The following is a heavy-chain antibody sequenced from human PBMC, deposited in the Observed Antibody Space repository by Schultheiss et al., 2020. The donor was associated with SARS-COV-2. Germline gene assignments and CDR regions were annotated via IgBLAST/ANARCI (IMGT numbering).Heavy chain of an antibody. CDR3: AREKFTGYCYYGMDV. J-gene: IGHJ6*02. V-gene: IGHV3-7*01. D-gene: IGHD3-16*01. Sequence: GGSLRLSCAASGFTFSSYEMNWVRQAPGKGLEWVANIKQDGSEKYYVDSVKGRFTISRDNAKNSLYLQMNSLKAEDTAVYYCAREKFTGYCYYGMDVWGQGTTVTVSS. CDR2: IKQDGSEK. CDR1: GFTFSSYE.